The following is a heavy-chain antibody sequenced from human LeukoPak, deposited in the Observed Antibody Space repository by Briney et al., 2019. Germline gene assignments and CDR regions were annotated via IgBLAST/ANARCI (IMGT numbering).Heavy chain of an antibody. J-gene: IGHJ4*02. CDR1: GFTFSSYN. V-gene: IGHV3-21*01. CDR3: ARDADFYFDY. CDR2: ITSGSSYI. Sequence: PGGSLRLSCAASGFTFSSYNMNWVRQAPGKGLEWVSSITSGSSYIYYADSVKGRFTISRDNAKNSLYLQMNSLRAEDTAVYYCARDADFYFDYWGQGTLVTVSS.